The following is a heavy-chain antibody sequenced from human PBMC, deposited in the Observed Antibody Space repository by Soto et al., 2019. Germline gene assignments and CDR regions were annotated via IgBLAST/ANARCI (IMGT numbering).Heavy chain of an antibody. D-gene: IGHD2-15*01. CDR1: GGTFSSYA. CDR2: IIPIFGTA. J-gene: IGHJ6*02. Sequence: ASVKVSCKASGGTFSSYAISWVRQAPGQGLEWMGGIIPIFGTANYAQKFQGRVTITADESTSTAYMELSSLRSEDTAVYYCARDHIVVVVAATRKNYYYGMDVWGQGTTVTVSS. CDR3: ARDHIVVVVAATRKNYYYGMDV. V-gene: IGHV1-69*13.